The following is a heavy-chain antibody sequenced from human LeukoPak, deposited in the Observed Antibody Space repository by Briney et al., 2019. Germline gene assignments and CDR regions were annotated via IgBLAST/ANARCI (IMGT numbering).Heavy chain of an antibody. V-gene: IGHV3-49*03. Sequence: PGGTLRLSCTASGFTFGGYAISWFRQAPGRGLEWVGFIRSKAYGGTTEYAASVKGRFTISRDDSKSIAYLQMNSLKTADTAVYYCSRHSETSGDLFDCWGQGTLVTVSS. CDR2: IRSKAYGGTT. J-gene: IGHJ4*02. D-gene: IGHD4-17*01. CDR1: GFTFGGYA. CDR3: SRHSETSGDLFDC.